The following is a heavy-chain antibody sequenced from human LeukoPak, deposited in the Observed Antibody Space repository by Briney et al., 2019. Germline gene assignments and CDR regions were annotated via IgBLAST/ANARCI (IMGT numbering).Heavy chain of an antibody. V-gene: IGHV1-2*06. Sequence: ASVKVSCKASGYTFTGYYMHWVRQAPGQGLEWMGRINPNSGGTNYAQKFQGRVTMTRDTSISTAYMELSRLRSDDTAVYYCARVRSSHMYSCSWLGYWGQGTLATVSS. CDR3: ARVRSSHMYSCSWLGY. CDR2: INPNSGGT. J-gene: IGHJ4*02. D-gene: IGHD6-13*01. CDR1: GYTFTGYY.